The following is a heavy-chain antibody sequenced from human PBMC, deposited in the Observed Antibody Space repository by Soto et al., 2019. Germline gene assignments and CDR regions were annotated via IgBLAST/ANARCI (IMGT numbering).Heavy chain of an antibody. V-gene: IGHV3-53*01. CDR2: IYSGGSA. Sequence: EVQLVESGGGLIQPGGSLRLSCVASGFIVSSNYMNWVRQAPGKGLEWVAVIYSGGSAYYADSVKGRFTISRDNSKNTLYLQMNTLRAEDTAVYYCARDQSTSWSENYYGMDVWGQGTTVTVSS. J-gene: IGHJ6*02. D-gene: IGHD6-13*01. CDR1: GFIVSSNY. CDR3: ARDQSTSWSENYYGMDV.